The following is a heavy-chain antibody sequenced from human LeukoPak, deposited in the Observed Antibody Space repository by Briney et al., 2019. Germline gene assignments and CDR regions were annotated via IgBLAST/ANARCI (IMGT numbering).Heavy chain of an antibody. D-gene: IGHD3-3*01. Sequence: SETLSHTCTVSGDSISSSSYYWGWIRQPPGKGLEWIGSIYYSGSTYYNPSLKSRVTISVDTSKNQFSLKLSSVTAADTAVYSCASHDFWSGYPKFDYWGQGTLVTVSS. CDR2: IYYSGST. V-gene: IGHV4-39*01. CDR1: GDSISSSSYY. CDR3: ASHDFWSGYPKFDY. J-gene: IGHJ4*02.